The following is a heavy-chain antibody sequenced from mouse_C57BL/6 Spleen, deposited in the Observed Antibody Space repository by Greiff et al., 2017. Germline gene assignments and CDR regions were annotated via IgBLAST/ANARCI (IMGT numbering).Heavy chain of an antibody. Sequence: EVKVEESGEGLVKPGGSLKLSCAASGFTFSSYAMSWVRQTPEKRLEWVAYISSGGDYIYYADTVKGRFTISRDNARNTLYLQMSSLKSEDTAMYYCTRVIYDYPYAMDYWGQGTSVTVSS. CDR1: GFTFSSYA. CDR3: TRVIYDYPYAMDY. CDR2: ISSGGDYI. D-gene: IGHD2-4*01. J-gene: IGHJ4*01. V-gene: IGHV5-9-1*02.